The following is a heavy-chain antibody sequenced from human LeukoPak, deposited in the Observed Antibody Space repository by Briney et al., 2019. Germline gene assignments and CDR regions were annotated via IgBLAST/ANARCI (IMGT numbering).Heavy chain of an antibody. CDR3: ARDDSSGYYYDY. V-gene: IGHV1-69*13. CDR1: VGTFSSYA. J-gene: IGHJ4*02. Sequence: ASVKVSCKASVGTFSSYAISWVRQAPRQELEWMGGIIPIFGTANYAQKFQGRVTITADESTSTAYMELSSLRSEDTAVYYCARDDSSGYYYDYWGQGTLVTVSS. D-gene: IGHD3-22*01. CDR2: IIPIFGTA.